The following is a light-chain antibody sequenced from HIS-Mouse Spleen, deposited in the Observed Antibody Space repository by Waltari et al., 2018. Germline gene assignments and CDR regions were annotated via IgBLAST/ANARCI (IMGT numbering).Light chain of an antibody. CDR3: QQYNSYPYT. V-gene: IGKV1-5*03. J-gene: IGKJ2*01. CDR2: KAS. Sequence: DIQMTQSPSTLSASVGDRVTITCRASQSISSWLAWYQQKPGKAAKLLIYKASSLESGVPSRFGDSGSGTEFTLTISSLQPDDFATYFCQQYNSYPYTFGQGTKVGIK. CDR1: QSISSW.